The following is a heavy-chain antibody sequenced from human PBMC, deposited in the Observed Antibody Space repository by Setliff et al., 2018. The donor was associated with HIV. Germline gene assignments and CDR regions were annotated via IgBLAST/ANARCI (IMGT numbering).Heavy chain of an antibody. V-gene: IGHV4-31*03. Sequence: SETLSLTCTVSGGSISSGGYYWSWIRQHPVKGLEWIGYIYHSGSTYYNPSLKSRVTISVDTSKNQFSLKLSSVTAADTAMYFCARGRGSSSSWPIDYWGQGTLVTVSS. D-gene: IGHD6-13*01. J-gene: IGHJ4*02. CDR1: GGSISSGGYY. CDR3: ARGRGSSSSWPIDY. CDR2: IYHSGST.